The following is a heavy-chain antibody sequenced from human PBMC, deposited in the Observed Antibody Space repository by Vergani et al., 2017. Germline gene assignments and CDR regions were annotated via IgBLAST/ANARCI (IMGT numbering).Heavy chain of an antibody. V-gene: IGHV1-46*02. CDR2: LNPTTGHT. CDR1: GYIFKNYY. CDR3: ARDKFPDIVVVPAASYFQH. J-gene: IGHJ1*01. D-gene: IGHD2-2*01. Sequence: VQLVQSGAEVRKPGASVTVSCTASGYIFKNYYIHWLRQAPGQAFEWMGILNPTTGHTTSAQKFMGIVDMTRDPSTDTSTRTVQMTLSSLRSEDTAVYYCARDKFPDIVVVPAASYFQHWGQGTLVTVSS.